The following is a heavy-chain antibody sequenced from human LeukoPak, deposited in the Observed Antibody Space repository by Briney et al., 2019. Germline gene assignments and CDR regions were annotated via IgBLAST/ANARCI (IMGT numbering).Heavy chain of an antibody. D-gene: IGHD1-1*01. J-gene: IGHJ4*02. Sequence: PGRSLTLSCAAAGFMFSGYSLHWVRQAPSKGLEWVALISHDGDNRFYADSVKDRFTISRDNSRNTLYLQMSSLRAEDTAVYYCAGDGYNFFDYWGQGTLVTVSS. CDR1: GFMFSGYS. CDR2: ISHDGDNR. V-gene: IGHV3-33*08. CDR3: AGDGYNFFDY.